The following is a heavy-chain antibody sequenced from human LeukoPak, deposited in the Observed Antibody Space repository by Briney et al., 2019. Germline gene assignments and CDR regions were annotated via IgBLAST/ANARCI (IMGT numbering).Heavy chain of an antibody. J-gene: IGHJ6*02. Sequence: GGSLGLSCAASGFTFDDYAMHWVRHAPGKGLEWVSGISWNSGSIGYADSVKGRFTISRDNAKNSLYLQMNSLRAEDTALYYCAKDMGYGMDVWGQGTTVTVSS. CDR2: ISWNSGSI. V-gene: IGHV3-9*01. CDR1: GFTFDDYA. CDR3: AKDMGYGMDV.